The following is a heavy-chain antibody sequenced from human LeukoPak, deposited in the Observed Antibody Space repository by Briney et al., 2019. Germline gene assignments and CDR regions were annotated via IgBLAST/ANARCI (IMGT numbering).Heavy chain of an antibody. D-gene: IGHD3-10*01. CDR2: TNSDGSST. CDR1: GFTFTTYW. CDR3: ARGVWYYYGSGSENFDY. Sequence: PGGSLRLSCEASGFTFTTYWLGWVRQPPGKGLVWVSRTNSDGSSTSYADSVKGRFTISRDNAKNSLYLQMNSLRAEDTAVYYCARGVWYYYGSGSENFDYWGQGTLVTVSS. J-gene: IGHJ4*02. V-gene: IGHV3-74*01.